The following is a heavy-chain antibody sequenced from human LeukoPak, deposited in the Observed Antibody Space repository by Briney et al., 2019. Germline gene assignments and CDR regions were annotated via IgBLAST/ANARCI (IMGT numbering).Heavy chain of an antibody. CDR1: GFTFSSYG. J-gene: IGHJ4*02. Sequence: GGSLRLSCAASGFTFSSYGMSWVRQAPGKGLEWVSYITSRSSTIYYADSVKGRFTISRDNAKNSLYLQMNSLRAEDTAVYYCAREDDYGDLFDYWGQGTLVTVSS. CDR2: ITSRSSTI. D-gene: IGHD4-17*01. V-gene: IGHV3-48*01. CDR3: AREDDYGDLFDY.